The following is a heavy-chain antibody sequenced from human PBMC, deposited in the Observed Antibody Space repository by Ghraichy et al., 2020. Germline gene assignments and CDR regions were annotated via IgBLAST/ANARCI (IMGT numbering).Heavy chain of an antibody. CDR1: GGSLSGYA. CDR3: ARGLASGYHYYFYMDV. J-gene: IGHJ6*03. D-gene: IGHD2-15*01. CDR2: IDDSGTT. V-gene: IGHV4-34*01. Sequence: SQTLSLTCAVYGGSLSGYAWTWIRQAPGKGLEYIGDIDDSGTTNYIPSLKGRVTLSVDTSTSHFSLTLSSVTVADSAVYYCARGLASGYHYYFYMDVWGKGTTVTVS.